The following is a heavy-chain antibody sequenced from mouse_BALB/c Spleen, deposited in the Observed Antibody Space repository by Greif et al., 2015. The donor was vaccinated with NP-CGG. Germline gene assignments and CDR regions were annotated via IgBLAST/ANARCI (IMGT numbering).Heavy chain of an antibody. CDR1: GFTFTDYH. J-gene: IGHJ2*01. D-gene: IGHD2-10*02. CDR3: AREYGNYFDY. Sequence: EVKVVESGGGLVQPGGSLRLSCATSGFTFTDYHMSWVRQPPGKALEWLGFIRNKANGYTTEYSASVKGRFTISRDNSQSILYLQMNTLRAEDSATYYCAREYGNYFDYWGQGTTLTVSS. CDR2: IRNKANGYTT. V-gene: IGHV7-3*02.